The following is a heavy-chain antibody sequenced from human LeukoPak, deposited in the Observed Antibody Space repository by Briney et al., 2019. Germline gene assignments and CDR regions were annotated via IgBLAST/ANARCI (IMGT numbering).Heavy chain of an antibody. Sequence: PGGSLRLSCAASGFSLGGYWMSWVRQAPGKGLEWVARLHADGSEKYYVDSVKGRFTISRDNAKNSLYLQMNSLRVEDTAVYYCARGGYSFDYLGQGTPVTVSS. CDR1: GFSLGGYW. CDR3: ARGGYSFDY. CDR2: LHADGSEK. J-gene: IGHJ4*02. D-gene: IGHD5-12*01. V-gene: IGHV3-7*01.